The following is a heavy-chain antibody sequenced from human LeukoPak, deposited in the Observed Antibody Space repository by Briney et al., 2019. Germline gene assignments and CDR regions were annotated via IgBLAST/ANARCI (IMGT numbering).Heavy chain of an antibody. D-gene: IGHD6-6*01. Sequence: PSETLSLTCAVYGGSFSGYYWSWIRQPPGRGLEWIGEINRSGRTKCNPALKSRVTISVATSKNQFSLKLSSVTAADTAVYYCARLDEHSSSHDYWGQGTLVTVSS. J-gene: IGHJ4*02. CDR2: INRSGRT. V-gene: IGHV4-34*01. CDR3: ARLDEHSSSHDY. CDR1: GGSFSGYY.